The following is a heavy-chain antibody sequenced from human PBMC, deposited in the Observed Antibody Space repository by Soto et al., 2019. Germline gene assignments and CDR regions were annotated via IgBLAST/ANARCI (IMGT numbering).Heavy chain of an antibody. CDR2: ISGSGGST. V-gene: IGHV3-23*01. J-gene: IGHJ4*02. CDR1: GFTFSSYA. CDR3: ARDGGYSGYEHFDY. Sequence: GGSLRLSCAASGFTFSSYAMSWVRQAPGKGLEWVSAISGSGGSTYYADSVKGRFTISRDNSKNTLYLQMNSLRAEDTAVYYCARDGGYSGYEHFDYWGQGTLVTVSS. D-gene: IGHD5-12*01.